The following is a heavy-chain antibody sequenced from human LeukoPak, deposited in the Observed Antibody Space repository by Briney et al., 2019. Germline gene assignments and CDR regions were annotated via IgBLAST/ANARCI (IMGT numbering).Heavy chain of an antibody. CDR3: AREREGFWSGYYTIGY. V-gene: IGHV3-30*03. J-gene: IGHJ4*02. Sequence: GRSLRLSCAASGFTFSSYGMHWVRQAPGKGLEWVAVISYDGSNKYYADSVKGRFTISRDNSKNTLYLQMNSLRAEDTAVYYCAREREGFWSGYYTIGYWGQGTLVTVSS. CDR1: GFTFSSYG. D-gene: IGHD3-3*01. CDR2: ISYDGSNK.